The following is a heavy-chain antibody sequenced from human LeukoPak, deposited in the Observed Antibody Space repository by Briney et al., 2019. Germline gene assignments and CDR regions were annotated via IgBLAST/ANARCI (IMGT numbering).Heavy chain of an antibody. CDR2: ISSSSSSYI. CDR1: GFTFNSYS. D-gene: IGHD6-19*01. V-gene: IGHV3-21*01. J-gene: IGHJ4*02. Sequence: SGGSLRLSCAASGFTFNSYSMNWVRQAPGKGLEWVSSISSSSSSYIYYADSVKGRFTISRDNAKNSLYLQMNSLRAEDTAVYYCAREGDSSGWYLLHPRIFDYWGQGTLVTVSS. CDR3: AREGDSSGWYLLHPRIFDY.